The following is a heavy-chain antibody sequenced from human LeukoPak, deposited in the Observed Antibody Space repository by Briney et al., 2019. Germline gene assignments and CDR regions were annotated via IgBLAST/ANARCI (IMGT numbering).Heavy chain of an antibody. CDR3: ARNAPNVAFYAWADA. CDR1: GFAFRNYW. J-gene: IGHJ4*02. CDR2: INLGGSVT. V-gene: IGHV3-7*01. Sequence: GGSLRLSCAASGFAFRNYWMRCVRQAPGRGLEWVANINLGGSVTTYVDSVKGRFTISRDNVGNSLTLQMHTLRVEDTAVYYCARNAPNVAFYAWADAWGQGSRVTVSS. D-gene: IGHD2/OR15-2a*01.